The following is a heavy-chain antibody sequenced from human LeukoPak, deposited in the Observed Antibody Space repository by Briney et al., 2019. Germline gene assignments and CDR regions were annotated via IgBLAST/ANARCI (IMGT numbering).Heavy chain of an antibody. D-gene: IGHD6-13*01. CDR2: TSSSSAYT. CDR1: GFTFSSFS. Sequence: GGSLRLSCAASGFTFSSFSMIWVRQAPGKGLEWVSSTSSSSAYTFYAESGKGRFTISRDNAKNSLFLQMNSLRAEDTAVYYCASLYSSSWYYFDYWGQGTLVTVSS. CDR3: ASLYSSSWYYFDY. V-gene: IGHV3-21*04. J-gene: IGHJ4*02.